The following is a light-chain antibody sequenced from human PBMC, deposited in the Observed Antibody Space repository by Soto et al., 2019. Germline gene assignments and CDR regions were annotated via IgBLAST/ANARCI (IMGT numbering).Light chain of an antibody. Sequence: DIQMTQSPSTLSGSVGDRVTITFRASQTISSWLAWYQQKPGKAPKLLIYKASTLKSGVPSRFSGSGSGTDFTLTISSLQPEDFATYFCQQSYRNPITFGQGTKVDIK. CDR3: QQSYRNPIT. J-gene: IGKJ1*01. V-gene: IGKV1-5*03. CDR2: KAS. CDR1: QTISSW.